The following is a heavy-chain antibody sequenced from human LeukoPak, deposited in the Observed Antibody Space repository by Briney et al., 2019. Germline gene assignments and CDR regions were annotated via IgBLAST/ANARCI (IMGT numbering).Heavy chain of an antibody. D-gene: IGHD2-21*01. CDR1: GGSISSYY. J-gene: IGHJ3*02. CDR2: IYYSGST. CDR3: ARGEYSDAFDI. Sequence: SETLSLTCTVSGGSISSYYWSWIRQPPGKGLEWIGYIYYSGSTNYNPSLKSRVTISVDTSKNQFSLKLSSVTAADTAGYYCARGEYSDAFDIWGQGTMVTVSS. V-gene: IGHV4-59*01.